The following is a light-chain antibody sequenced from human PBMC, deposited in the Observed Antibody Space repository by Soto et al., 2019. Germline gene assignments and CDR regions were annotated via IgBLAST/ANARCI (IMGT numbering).Light chain of an antibody. J-gene: IGLJ1*01. Sequence: QLVLTQPRSVAGSPGQSVTISCTGTSSDVGGYNYVSWYQQHPGKAPKLMIYDVSKRPSGVPDRFSGSKSGNTASLTISGLQAEDEADYYCCSYAGSRDVFGTGTKLTVL. CDR2: DVS. CDR1: SSDVGGYNY. V-gene: IGLV2-11*01. CDR3: CSYAGSRDV.